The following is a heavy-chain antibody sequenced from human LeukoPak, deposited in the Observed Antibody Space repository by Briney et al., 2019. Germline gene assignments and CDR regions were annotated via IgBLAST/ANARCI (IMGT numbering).Heavy chain of an antibody. CDR2: ISYDGSNK. V-gene: IGHV3-30*04. D-gene: IGHD3-9*01. CDR1: GFTFSSYA. J-gene: IGHJ4*02. Sequence: GGSLRLSCAASGFTFSSYAMHWFRQAPGKGLEWVAVISYDGSNKYYADSVKGRFTISRDNSKNTLYLQMNSLRAEDTAVYYCARDLAVLRYFDWLFDYWGQGTLVTVSS. CDR3: ARDLAVLRYFDWLFDY.